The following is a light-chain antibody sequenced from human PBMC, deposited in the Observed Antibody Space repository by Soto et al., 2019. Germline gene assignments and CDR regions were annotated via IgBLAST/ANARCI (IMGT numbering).Light chain of an antibody. J-gene: IGKJ3*01. Sequence: DIVLTQSPGTLSLSPGERATLSCRASQSVSSKYLAWYQQKPGQPPRVLIYGTSIRDTGIPERFSGGGSGTDFTLTITRLESEDFAVYYCQQYGSSLFTFGPGTKVDF. V-gene: IGKV3-20*01. CDR1: QSVSSKY. CDR3: QQYGSSLFT. CDR2: GTS.